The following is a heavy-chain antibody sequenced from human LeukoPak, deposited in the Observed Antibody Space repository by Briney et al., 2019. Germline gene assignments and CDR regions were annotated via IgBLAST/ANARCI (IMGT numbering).Heavy chain of an antibody. V-gene: IGHV3-23*01. CDR1: GFGFSTYA. Sequence: PGGSLRLSCAASGFGFSTYAMSWVRQAPGKGLEWVSTISGSGDNTYYADSLKGRFTISRDNSKNTLYLQMNSLRAEDTAVYYCAKQTRTTTAPDYWGQGTLVTVSS. D-gene: IGHD1-1*01. J-gene: IGHJ4*02. CDR3: AKQTRTTTAPDY. CDR2: ISGSGDNT.